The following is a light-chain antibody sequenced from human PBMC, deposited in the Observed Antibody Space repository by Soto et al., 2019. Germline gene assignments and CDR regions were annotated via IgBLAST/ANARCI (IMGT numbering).Light chain of an antibody. CDR3: QQYCSSGT. Sequence: EIVFTQSPCTLSLSPGERATLSCRASQSVSNNYLAWYQQKPGQAPRLLIYGASNRATGIPDRFSGSGSGTDFTLTISRLEPGDFAVYYCQQYCSSGTFGQGTKVDIK. CDR2: GAS. J-gene: IGKJ1*01. V-gene: IGKV3-20*01. CDR1: QSVSNNY.